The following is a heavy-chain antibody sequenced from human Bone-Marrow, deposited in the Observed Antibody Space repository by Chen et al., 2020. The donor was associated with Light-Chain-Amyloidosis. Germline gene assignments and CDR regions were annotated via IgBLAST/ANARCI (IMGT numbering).Heavy chain of an antibody. V-gene: IGHV1-69-2*01. D-gene: IGHD1-20*01. Sequence: VQLVQSGAEVKKPGSSVKVSCKVSGYTVTDSYFHWVQQAPGQGLEWVGFVDPEDGKTVYAEKFQGRVTITADTSTATVYMQLSSLRSADTAVYYCATEFGITGLGAAYWGQGTLVTVSS. CDR1: GYTVTDSY. CDR2: VDPEDGKT. CDR3: ATEFGITGLGAAY. J-gene: IGHJ4*02.